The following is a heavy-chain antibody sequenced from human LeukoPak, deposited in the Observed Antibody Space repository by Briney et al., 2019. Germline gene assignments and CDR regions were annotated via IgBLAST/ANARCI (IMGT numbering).Heavy chain of an antibody. D-gene: IGHD3-22*01. CDR2: INANNGNT. V-gene: IGHV1-18*01. J-gene: IGHJ5*02. CDR3: ASGESTTMIGVLKGDWFDP. CDR1: GYTFTSYG. Sequence: ASVKVSCKASGYTFTSYGITWVRQAPGQGLEWMGWINANNGNTNYAQNLQGRVTMTRDTSTSTAYMELRSLRSDDTAVYYCASGESTTMIGVLKGDWFDPWGQGTLVTVSS.